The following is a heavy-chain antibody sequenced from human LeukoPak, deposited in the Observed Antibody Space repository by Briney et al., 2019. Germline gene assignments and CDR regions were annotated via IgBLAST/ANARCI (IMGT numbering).Heavy chain of an antibody. V-gene: IGHV3-30-3*01. CDR3: ARVLDDILTGSEFDY. Sequence: GGSLRLFCAASGFTFSSYDMHWVRQAPGKGLEWVAVISYDGSNKYYADSVKGRFTISRDNSKNTLYLQMNSLRAEDTAVYYCARVLDDILTGSEFDYWGQGTLVTVSS. D-gene: IGHD3-9*01. J-gene: IGHJ4*02. CDR1: GFTFSSYD. CDR2: ISYDGSNK.